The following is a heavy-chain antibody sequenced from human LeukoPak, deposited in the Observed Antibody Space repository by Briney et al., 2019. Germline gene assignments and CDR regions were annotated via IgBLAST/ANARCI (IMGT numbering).Heavy chain of an antibody. CDR1: GYTFTSYY. V-gene: IGHV1-46*01. CDR2: INPSGGST. Sequence: ASVKVSCKASGYTFTSYYMHWVRQAPGQGLEWMGIINPSGGSTSYAQKLQGRVTMTADTSTSTAYMELRSLRSDDTAVYYCARGTYGQLLFDIWGQGTMVTVSS. J-gene: IGHJ3*02. D-gene: IGHD4-17*01. CDR3: ARGTYGQLLFDI.